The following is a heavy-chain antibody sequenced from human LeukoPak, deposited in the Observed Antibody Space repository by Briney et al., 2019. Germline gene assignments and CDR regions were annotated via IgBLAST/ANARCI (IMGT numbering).Heavy chain of an antibody. Sequence: GASVKVSCKASGGTFSSYAISWVRQAPGQGLEWMGGIIPIFGTANYAQKFQGRVTITADESTSTAYMELSSLRSEDTAVYYCARLGGLSSSWHERFDYWGQGTLVTVSS. V-gene: IGHV1-69*13. CDR2: IIPIFGTA. CDR1: GGTFSSYA. D-gene: IGHD6-13*01. J-gene: IGHJ4*02. CDR3: ARLGGLSSSWHERFDY.